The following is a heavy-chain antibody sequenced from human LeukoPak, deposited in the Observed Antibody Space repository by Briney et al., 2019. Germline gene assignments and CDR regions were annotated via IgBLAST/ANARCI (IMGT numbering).Heavy chain of an antibody. CDR2: ISGSGGST. J-gene: IGHJ6*02. CDR3: ARGDYYYYGMDV. CDR1: EFTFSSYA. Sequence: GGSLRLSCAASEFTFSSYAMSWVRQTPGKGLEWVSAISGSGGSTYYADSVKGRFTISRDNAKNTLYLQMNSLRAEDTAVYYCARGDYYYYGMDVWGQGTTVTVSS. V-gene: IGHV3-23*01.